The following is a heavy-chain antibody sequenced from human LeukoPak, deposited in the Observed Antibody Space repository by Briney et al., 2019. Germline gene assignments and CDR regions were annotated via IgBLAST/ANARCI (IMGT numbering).Heavy chain of an antibody. CDR1: GVSMNMYY. D-gene: IGHD2-8*01. V-gene: IGHV4-59*01. CDR3: VGTNAGGF. Sequence: SETLSLTCTDSGVSMNMYYWTWIRQPPGTGLEWIGSFYNFGTTNYSPSLKSRVTISVDTPKNQFSLRLTSVNAADTAVYYCVGTNAGGFWGQGILVTVSS. CDR2: FYNFGTT. J-gene: IGHJ4*02.